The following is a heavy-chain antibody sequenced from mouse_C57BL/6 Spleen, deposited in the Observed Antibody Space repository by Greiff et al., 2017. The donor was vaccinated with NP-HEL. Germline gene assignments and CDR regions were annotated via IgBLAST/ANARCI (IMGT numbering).Heavy chain of an antibody. CDR2: ISSGGSYT. D-gene: IGHD2-5*01. CDR3: ARHGYSNRGFAD. J-gene: IGHJ3*01. V-gene: IGHV5-6*01. Sequence: EVNLVESGGDLVKPGGSLKLSCAASGFTFSSYGMSWVRQTPDKRLEWVATISSGGSYTYYPDSVKGRFTISRDNAKNTMYLQRSSLKSEDTAMYYCARHGYSNRGFADWGQGTLVTVSA. CDR1: GFTFSSYG.